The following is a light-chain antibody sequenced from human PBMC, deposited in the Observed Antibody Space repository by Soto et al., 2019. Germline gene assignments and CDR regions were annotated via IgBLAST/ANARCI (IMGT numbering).Light chain of an antibody. Sequence: EIVLTQSPGALSLSPGERATLSCRASQSVSSSFLGWYQQKPGQAPRLLIYGTSSRATGIPDMFSGSGSGTDYTLTISRLEPEDFAVYYCQQYGTSPRTFGQGTKLEI. CDR2: GTS. J-gene: IGKJ1*01. CDR3: QQYGTSPRT. CDR1: QSVSSSF. V-gene: IGKV3-20*01.